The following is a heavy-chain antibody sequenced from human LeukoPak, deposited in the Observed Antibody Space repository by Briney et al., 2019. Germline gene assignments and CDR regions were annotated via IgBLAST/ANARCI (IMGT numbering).Heavy chain of an antibody. CDR3: ARTRTIRTVDY. J-gene: IGHJ4*02. V-gene: IGHV1-46*01. Sequence: ASVKVSCKASGYTFTNYHMHWVRQAPGQGLEWMGIINPSGGSTNYAQKFQGRVTMTRDMSTNTVYMQLSSLRSEDTAVYYCARTRTIRTVDYWGQGTLVTVSS. CDR1: GYTFTNYH. D-gene: IGHD1-1*01. CDR2: INPSGGST.